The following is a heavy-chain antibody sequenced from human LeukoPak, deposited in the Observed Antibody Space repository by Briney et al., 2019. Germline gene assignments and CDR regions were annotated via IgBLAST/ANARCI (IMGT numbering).Heavy chain of an antibody. CDR1: GGSFSGYY. V-gene: IGHV4-34*01. CDR3: ARDTDPYSSGWRLDY. D-gene: IGHD6-19*01. CDR2: INHSGST. Sequence: SETLSLTCAVYGGSFSGYYWSWIRQPPGKGLEWIGEINHSGSTNYNPSLKSRVTISVDTSKNQFSLKLSSVTAADTAVYYCARDTDPYSSGWRLDYWGQGTLVTVSS. J-gene: IGHJ4*02.